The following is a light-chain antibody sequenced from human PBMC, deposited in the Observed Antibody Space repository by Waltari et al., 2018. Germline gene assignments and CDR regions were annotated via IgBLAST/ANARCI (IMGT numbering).Light chain of an antibody. Sequence: QSALTQPASVSGSPGQSITISCTGTSHDVGNYDLVSWYQQHPGKAPKLIIYEVTKRPSGFPNRFSGSKSGNTASLTISGLHTEDEGDYYCCSYSGDLSFGVVFGGGTKLTVL. CDR3: CSYSGDLSFGVV. CDR1: SHDVGNYDL. CDR2: EVT. J-gene: IGLJ2*01. V-gene: IGLV2-23*02.